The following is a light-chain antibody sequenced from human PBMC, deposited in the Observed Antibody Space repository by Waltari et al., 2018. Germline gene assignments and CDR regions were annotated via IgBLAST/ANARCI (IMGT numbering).Light chain of an antibody. Sequence: EIVLTQSPATLSLSPGDRAPLSCRASQSVSSYLAWYQQKPGQAPRLLIYDASNRATGIPARFSGSGSGTDFTLTISSLEPEDFAVYYCQQRSNWPPVYTFGQGTKLEIK. V-gene: IGKV3-11*01. CDR3: QQRSNWPPVYT. CDR1: QSVSSY. CDR2: DAS. J-gene: IGKJ2*01.